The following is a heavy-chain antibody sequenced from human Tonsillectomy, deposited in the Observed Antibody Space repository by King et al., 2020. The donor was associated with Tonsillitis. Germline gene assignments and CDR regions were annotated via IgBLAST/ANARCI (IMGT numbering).Heavy chain of an antibody. D-gene: IGHD6-19*01. CDR2: INPNSGDT. CDR3: ARDLLEAVAVYFFAS. J-gene: IGHJ5*01. V-gene: IGHV1-2*02. CDR1: GYTFTDYY. Sequence: HVQLVESGAAVKKPGASVKVSCKTSGYTFTDYYLHWVRQAPGQGLEWMGWINPNSGDTNTAQKFQGRVTMTRDTSISTAYMELNSLRSDDTAVYYCARDLLEAVAVYFFASWGQGTLVTVSS.